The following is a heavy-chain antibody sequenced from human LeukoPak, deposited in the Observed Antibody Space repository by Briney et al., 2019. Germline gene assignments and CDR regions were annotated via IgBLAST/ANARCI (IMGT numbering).Heavy chain of an antibody. Sequence: ASVKVSCKASGYTFTGYYMYWVRQAPGQGLEWMGWINPNSGGTNYAQKFQGRVTMTRDTSISTAYMELSRLRSDDTAVYYCARTHCSSTSCYPFFDYWGQGILVTVSS. CDR1: GYTFTGYY. V-gene: IGHV1-2*02. J-gene: IGHJ4*02. CDR3: ARTHCSSTSCYPFFDY. CDR2: INPNSGGT. D-gene: IGHD2-2*01.